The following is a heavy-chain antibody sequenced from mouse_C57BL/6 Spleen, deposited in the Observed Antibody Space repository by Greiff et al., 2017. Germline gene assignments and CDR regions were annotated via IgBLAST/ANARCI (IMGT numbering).Heavy chain of an antibody. CDR1: GFTFSNYW. CDR2: IRLKSDNYAT. J-gene: IGHJ1*03. CDR3: TSLLRYWYFDV. D-gene: IGHD1-2*01. Sequence: EVQLVESGGGLVQPGGSMKLSCVASGFTFSNYWMNWVRQSPEKGLEWVAQIRLKSDNYATHYAESVKGRFTISRDDSKSSVYLQMNNLRAEDTGIYYCTSLLRYWYFDVWGTGTTVTVSS. V-gene: IGHV6-3*01.